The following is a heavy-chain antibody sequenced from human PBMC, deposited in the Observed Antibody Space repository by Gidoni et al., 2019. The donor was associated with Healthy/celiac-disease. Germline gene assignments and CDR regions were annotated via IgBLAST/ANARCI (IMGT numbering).Heavy chain of an antibody. J-gene: IGHJ3*02. CDR3: AVMTTVVDDAFDI. CDR2: ISSSGSTR. CDR1: GFPFSSDS. V-gene: IGHV3-21*01. D-gene: IGHD4-17*01. Sequence: LVESGGGLVNPGGSLRLSCAASGFPFSSDSMNWVRQAPGKGLEWVSSISSSGSTRYYADSVKGRFTISRDNAKNSLYLQMNSLRAEDTAVYYCAVMTTVVDDAFDIWGQGTMVTVSS.